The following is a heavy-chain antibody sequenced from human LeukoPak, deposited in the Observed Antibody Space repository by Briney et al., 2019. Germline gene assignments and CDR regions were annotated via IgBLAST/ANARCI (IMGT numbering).Heavy chain of an antibody. CDR3: ARRVDSRGPNDAFDI. CDR1: GFTFSDHY. Sequence: PGGSLRLSCAASGFTFSDHYMSWIRQAPGKGLEWVSYISSSGSTIYYADSVKGRFTISRDNAKNSLYLQMNSLRAEDTAVYYCARRVDSRGPNDAFDIWGQGAMVTVSS. V-gene: IGHV3-11*01. CDR2: ISSSGSTI. J-gene: IGHJ3*02. D-gene: IGHD3-9*01.